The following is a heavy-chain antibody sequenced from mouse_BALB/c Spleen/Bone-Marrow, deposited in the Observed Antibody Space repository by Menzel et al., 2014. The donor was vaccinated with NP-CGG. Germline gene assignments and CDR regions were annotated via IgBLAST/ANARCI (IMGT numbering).Heavy chain of an antibody. D-gene: IGHD2-14*01. V-gene: IGHV1-69*02. CDR2: IYPSDSYT. CDR3: TRRDRYDYYAMDY. Sequence: VQLQESGAELVRPGASVKLSCKASGYTFTSYWINWVKQRPGQGLEWIGDIYPSDSYTNYNQKFKDKATLTVDKSSSPAYMQLSSPTAEDSAVYYCTRRDRYDYYAMDYWGQGTSVTVSS. CDR1: GYTFTSYW. J-gene: IGHJ4*01.